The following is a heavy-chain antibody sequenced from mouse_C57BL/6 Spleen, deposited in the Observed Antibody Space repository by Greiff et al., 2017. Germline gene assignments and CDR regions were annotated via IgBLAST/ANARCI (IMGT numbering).Heavy chain of an antibody. J-gene: IGHJ1*03. Sequence: EVQLQQSVPELVKPGASVKISCTASGYSFTGYYMNWVKQSPEKSLEWIGEINPSTGGTTYTQKFKAKATLTVDKSSSTAYMQLKSLTSEDAAVYYCARGYFEVWGTGTTGTVSS. CDR3: ARGYFEV. V-gene: IGHV1-42*01. CDR1: GYSFTGYY. CDR2: INPSTGGT.